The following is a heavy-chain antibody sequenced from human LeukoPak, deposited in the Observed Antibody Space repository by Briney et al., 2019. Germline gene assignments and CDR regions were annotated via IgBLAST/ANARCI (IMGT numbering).Heavy chain of an antibody. CDR3: ARESEYATATVDY. Sequence: PGGSLRLSCAASGFTFSSYAMHWVRQAPGKGLEYVSAISSNGGSTYYANSVKGRFTISRDNSKNTLYLQMGSLRAEDMAVYYYARESEYATATVDYWGQGTLVTVSS. D-gene: IGHD4-17*01. CDR2: ISSNGGST. V-gene: IGHV3-64*01. CDR1: GFTFSSYA. J-gene: IGHJ4*02.